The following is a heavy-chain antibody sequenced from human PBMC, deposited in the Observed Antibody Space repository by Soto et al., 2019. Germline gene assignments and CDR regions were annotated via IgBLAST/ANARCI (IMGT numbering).Heavy chain of an antibody. Sequence: SETLSLTCTVSGGSITTGGYYWSWIRQLPGKGLEWIGHRYYSESTYYNPSLKSRVSISLDTSKNQFSLKLSFVTATDTAMYYCARTKCSGGSCYSWSLDYWGQGTPVTVSS. CDR3: ARTKCSGGSCYSWSLDY. CDR1: GGSITTGGYY. CDR2: RYYSEST. D-gene: IGHD2-15*01. V-gene: IGHV4-31*03. J-gene: IGHJ4*02.